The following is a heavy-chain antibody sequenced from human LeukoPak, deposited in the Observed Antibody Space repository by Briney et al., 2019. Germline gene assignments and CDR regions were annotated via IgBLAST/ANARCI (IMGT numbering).Heavy chain of an antibody. CDR1: GFTFSSYW. V-gene: IGHV3-30*18. CDR2: ISYDGSNK. Sequence: PGGSLRLSCAGSGFTFSSYWMTWVRQAPGKGLEWVAVISYDGSNKYYADSVKGRFTISRDNSKNTLYLQMNSLRAEDTAVYYCAKANILTGYYPQYDYYGMDVWGQGTTVTVSS. J-gene: IGHJ6*02. CDR3: AKANILTGYYPQYDYYGMDV. D-gene: IGHD3-9*01.